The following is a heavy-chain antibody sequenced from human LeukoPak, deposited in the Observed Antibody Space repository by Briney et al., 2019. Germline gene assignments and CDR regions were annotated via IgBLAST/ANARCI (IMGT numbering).Heavy chain of an antibody. CDR1: GFTFSDYY. CDR3: ARERMYSGSGSTYPYYDY. V-gene: IGHV3-11*04. CDR2: ISSSGSTI. J-gene: IGHJ4*02. Sequence: PGGSLRLSCAASGFTFSDYYMSWIRQAPGKGLEWVSYISSSGSTIYYADSVKGRFTISRDNAKNSLYLQMNSLRAEDTAVYFCARERMYSGSGSTYPYYDYWGQGTLVTVSS. D-gene: IGHD3-10*01.